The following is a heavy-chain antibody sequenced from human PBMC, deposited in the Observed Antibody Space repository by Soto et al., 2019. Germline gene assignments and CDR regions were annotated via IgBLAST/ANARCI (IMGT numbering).Heavy chain of an antibody. D-gene: IGHD3-3*01. CDR2: IIPSDGTT. J-gene: IGHJ4*02. CDR3: ARSFTKSRRGGVAFDY. V-gene: IGHV1-69*01. CDR1: GGIISSFA. Sequence: QVQLVQSGAEVKTPGSSVKVSCTTSGGIISSFAINWVRQAPGQGLEGMGGIIPSDGTTKYAGNFPGGVTISGDASTSTAYMDLSSLRAEDTAVYYCARSFTKSRRGGVAFDYWGQGTLVTVSP.